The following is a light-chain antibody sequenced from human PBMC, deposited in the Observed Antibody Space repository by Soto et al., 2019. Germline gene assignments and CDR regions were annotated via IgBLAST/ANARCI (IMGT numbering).Light chain of an antibody. CDR2: GAS. CDR3: QQYNDWPRT. Sequence: KVMTQSLATLSVSPVERATLSCSPSQSVSNNLAWYQQKPGQAPRLLIYGASTRATGIPARFSGSGSRTEFTLTISSLQSEDFAVYYCQQYNDWPRTFGQGTKVDI. J-gene: IGKJ1*01. CDR1: QSVSNN. V-gene: IGKV3-15*01.